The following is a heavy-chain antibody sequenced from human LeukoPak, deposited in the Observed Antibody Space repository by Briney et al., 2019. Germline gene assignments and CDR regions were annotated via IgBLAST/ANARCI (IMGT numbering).Heavy chain of an antibody. J-gene: IGHJ4*02. CDR1: GYTFTGYY. CDR2: INPNSGDR. D-gene: IGHD6-13*01. CDR3: ARDGAEKQQPEDF. V-gene: IGHV1-2*02. Sequence: ASVKVSCKASGYTFTGYYMHWVRQAPGQGLEWMGWINPNSGDRNYAQKFQGRVTTTRDTSISTAYMELSRLRSDDTAVYYCARDGAEKQQPEDFWGQGTLVTVSS.